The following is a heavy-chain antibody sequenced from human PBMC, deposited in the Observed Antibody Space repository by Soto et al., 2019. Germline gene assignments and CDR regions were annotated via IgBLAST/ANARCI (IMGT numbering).Heavy chain of an antibody. CDR1: GGTFSSYA. Sequence: QVQLVQSGAEVKKPGSSVNVSCKASGGTFSSYAISWVRQAPGQGLEWVGGIIPIFGTGNYAQKFQGRVTITSDQSTSTAYRELSSLRSEDTALYYCARHVPAAGYYYGMDVWGQGTTVTVSS. CDR2: IIPIFGTG. D-gene: IGHD2-2*01. CDR3: ARHVPAAGYYYGMDV. J-gene: IGHJ6*02. V-gene: IGHV1-69*05.